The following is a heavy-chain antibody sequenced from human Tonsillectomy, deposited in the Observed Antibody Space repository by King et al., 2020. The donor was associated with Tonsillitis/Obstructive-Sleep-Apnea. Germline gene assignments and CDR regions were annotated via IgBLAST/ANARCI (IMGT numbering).Heavy chain of an antibody. CDR1: GFTFSNFG. J-gene: IGHJ3*02. CDR2: IWYEGSNK. D-gene: IGHD6-19*01. Sequence: VQLVESGGGVVQPGRSLRLSCAASGFTFSNFGMHWVRQAPGKGLEWVAVIWYEGSNKYYSESVKGRFTISRDNSKNTLYLQMNSLRVEDTAVYYCARDPSHRGIAVAHDGFDIWGHGTMGTVSS. CDR3: ARDPSHRGIAVAHDGFDI. V-gene: IGHV3-33*01.